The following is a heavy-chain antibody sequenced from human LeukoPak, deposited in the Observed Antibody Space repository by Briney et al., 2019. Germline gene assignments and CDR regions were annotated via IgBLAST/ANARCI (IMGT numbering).Heavy chain of an antibody. CDR3: ARGLGGEQLVRKRSYYYYYMDV. Sequence: SETLSLTCTVSGYSISSGYYWGWIRQPPGKGLEWIGSIYHSGSTYYNPSLKSRVTISVDTSKNQFSLKLSSVTAADTAVYYCARGLGGEQLVRKRSYYYYYMDVWGKGTTVTVSS. CDR1: GYSISSGYY. V-gene: IGHV4-38-2*02. CDR2: IYHSGST. J-gene: IGHJ6*03. D-gene: IGHD6-6*01.